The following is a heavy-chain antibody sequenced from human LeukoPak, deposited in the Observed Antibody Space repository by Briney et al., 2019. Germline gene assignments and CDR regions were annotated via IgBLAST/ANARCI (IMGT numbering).Heavy chain of an antibody. D-gene: IGHD4-23*01. CDR3: ATLDYGGNSADDY. CDR2: IYHSGST. V-gene: IGHV4-31*03. CDR1: GGSISSGGYY. Sequence: PSQTLSLTCTVSGGSISSGGYYWSWIRQHPGKGLEWIGYIYHSGSTYYNPSLKSRVTISVDTSKNQFSPKLSSVTAADTAVYYCATLDYGGNSADDYWGQGTLVTVSS. J-gene: IGHJ4*02.